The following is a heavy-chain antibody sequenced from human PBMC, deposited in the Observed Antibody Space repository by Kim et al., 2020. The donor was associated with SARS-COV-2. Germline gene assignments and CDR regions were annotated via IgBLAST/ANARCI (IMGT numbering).Heavy chain of an antibody. CDR1: GYTFTSYA. J-gene: IGHJ5*02. V-gene: IGHV7-4-1*02. Sequence: ASVKVSCKASGYTFTSYAMNWVRQAPGQGLEWMGWINTNTGNPTYAQGFTGRFVFSLDTSVSTAYLQISSLKAEDTAVYYCAREQYSSGWSADKNWFDPWGQGTLVTVSS. CDR3: AREQYSSGWSADKNWFDP. D-gene: IGHD6-19*01. CDR2: INTNTGNP.